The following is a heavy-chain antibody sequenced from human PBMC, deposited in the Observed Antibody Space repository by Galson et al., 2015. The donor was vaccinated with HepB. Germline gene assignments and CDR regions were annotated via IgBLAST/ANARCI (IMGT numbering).Heavy chain of an antibody. CDR1: GFTFSSYG. Sequence: SLRLSCAASGFTFSSYGMHWVRQAPGKGLEWVAVISYDGSNKYYADSVKGRFTISRDNSKNTLYLQMNSLRAEDTAVYYCAKDRPLWFGEGELDYWGQGTLVTVSS. CDR3: AKDRPLWFGEGELDY. J-gene: IGHJ4*02. CDR2: ISYDGSNK. V-gene: IGHV3-30*18. D-gene: IGHD3-10*01.